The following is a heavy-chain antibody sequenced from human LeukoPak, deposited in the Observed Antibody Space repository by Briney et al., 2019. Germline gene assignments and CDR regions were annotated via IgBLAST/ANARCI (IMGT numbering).Heavy chain of an antibody. CDR2: INPSGGST. V-gene: IGHV1-46*01. J-gene: IGHJ4*02. D-gene: IGHD6-13*01. Sequence: ASVNVSCKASGYTFTSYGISWVRQAPGQGLEWMGIINPSGGSTSYAQKFQGRVTMTRDTSTSTVYMELSSLRSEDTAVYYCARDGTAAAQYYFDYWGQGTLVTVSS. CDR1: GYTFTSYG. CDR3: ARDGTAAAQYYFDY.